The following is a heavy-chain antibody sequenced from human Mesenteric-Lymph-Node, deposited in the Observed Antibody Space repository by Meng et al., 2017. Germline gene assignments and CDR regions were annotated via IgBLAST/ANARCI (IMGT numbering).Heavy chain of an antibody. D-gene: IGHD1-26*01. Sequence: VQLGESGGGVERPGGSLRLSCAASGFTFQDYAMSWVRQAPGKGLEWVSGIYWNGGGTGYADSVKGRFIISRDNAKNSLYLQMNSLRAEDTALYYCARNSGGPIYWGQGTLVTVSS. J-gene: IGHJ4*02. V-gene: IGHV3-20*04. CDR3: ARNSGGPIY. CDR2: IYWNGGGT. CDR1: GFTFQDYA.